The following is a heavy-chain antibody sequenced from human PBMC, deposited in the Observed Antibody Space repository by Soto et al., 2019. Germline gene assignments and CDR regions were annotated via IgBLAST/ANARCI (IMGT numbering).Heavy chain of an antibody. CDR3: ARVSRAYYDRSSRASDI. CDR1: GGSISSYY. V-gene: IGHV4-59*13. Sequence: SETLSLTCTVSGGSISSYYWSWIRQPPGKGLEWIGYIYYSVSTNYNPSLKSRVTISVYTSKNQFSLKLSSVTAADTAVYYCARVSRAYYDRSSRASDIWGQRIMVT. D-gene: IGHD3-22*01. CDR2: IYYSVST. J-gene: IGHJ3*02.